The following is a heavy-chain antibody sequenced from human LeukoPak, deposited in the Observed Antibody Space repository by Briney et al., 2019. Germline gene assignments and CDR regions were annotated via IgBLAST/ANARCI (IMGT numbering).Heavy chain of an antibody. CDR3: ARDLASGVLLWFGGPTGD. Sequence: GASVKVSCKASRYTYINYYMHWVRQAPGQGLEWMGLINPSGGSKNYAQKFQGRVTMTRDMSTSTGYMELSRLRSEETAVYYGARDLASGVLLWFGGPTGDWGQGTLVTVSS. V-gene: IGHV1-46*01. J-gene: IGHJ4*02. CDR2: INPSGGSK. CDR1: RYTYINYY. D-gene: IGHD3-10*01.